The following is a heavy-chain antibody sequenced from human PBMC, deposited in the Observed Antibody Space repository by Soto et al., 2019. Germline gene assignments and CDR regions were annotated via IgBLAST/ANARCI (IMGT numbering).Heavy chain of an antibody. CDR2: INHSGST. Sequence: SETLSLTCAVYGGSFSGYYWSWIRQPPGKGLEWIGEINHSGSTNYNPSLKSRVTISVDTSQNHFSLKLSSVTAADTAVYYCAREEWSYGYGLGAFDIWGQGTMVTVSS. J-gene: IGHJ3*02. V-gene: IGHV4-34*01. CDR1: GGSFSGYY. D-gene: IGHD5-18*01. CDR3: AREEWSYGYGLGAFDI.